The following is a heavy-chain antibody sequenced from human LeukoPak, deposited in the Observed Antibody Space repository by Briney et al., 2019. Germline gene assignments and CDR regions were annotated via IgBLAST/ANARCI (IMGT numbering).Heavy chain of an antibody. Sequence: GGSLRLSCAASGFTFSNAWMSWVRQAPGKGLEWVGRIKSKTDGGTTDYAAPVKGRFTISRDDSKNTLYLQMNSLKTEDTAVYYCTTGDTAHPDFDYWGQGTLVTVSS. D-gene: IGHD5-18*01. CDR1: GFTFSNAW. J-gene: IGHJ4*02. V-gene: IGHV3-15*01. CDR3: TTGDTAHPDFDY. CDR2: IKSKTDGGTT.